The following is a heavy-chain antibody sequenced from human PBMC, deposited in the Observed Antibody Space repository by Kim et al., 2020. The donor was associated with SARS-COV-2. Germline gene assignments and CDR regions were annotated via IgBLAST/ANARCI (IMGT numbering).Heavy chain of an antibody. V-gene: IGHV4-39*01. D-gene: IGHD2-15*01. CDR2: ST. Sequence: STDYHPALEGRGTISVDTSKNQFSLKLSSGTATDTAVYYCARRGGYSIDYWGQGTLVTVSS. CDR3: ARRGGYSIDY. J-gene: IGHJ4*02.